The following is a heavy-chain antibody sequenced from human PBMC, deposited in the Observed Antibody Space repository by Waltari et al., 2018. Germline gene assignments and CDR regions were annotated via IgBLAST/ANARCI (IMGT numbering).Heavy chain of an antibody. CDR2: VHLSGRT. CDR3: ARDRGRGIYLDS. CDR1: GDSMSSSDW. J-gene: IGHJ4*02. V-gene: IGHV4-4*02. D-gene: IGHD2-15*01. Sequence: QLQLQQSGPGLVKPSESLSLTCAVSGDSMSSSDWYSWVRQSPGKGLEWIGQVHLSGRTNYNPSLASRVTVSIDTFNNQFSLKVPSPTAADTAMYYCARDRGRGIYLDSWGQGTLVTVSP.